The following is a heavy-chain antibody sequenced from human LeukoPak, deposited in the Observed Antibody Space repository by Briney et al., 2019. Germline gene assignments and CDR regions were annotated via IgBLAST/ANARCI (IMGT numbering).Heavy chain of an antibody. Sequence: SETLSLTCTLSGGSISSYYWSWIRQPAGKGLEWIGRIYTSGSTNYNPSLKSRVTMSVDTSKNQFSLKLSSVTAADTAVYYCARDRPLYSSSWYVGYFDYWGQGTLVTVS. CDR2: IYTSGST. V-gene: IGHV4-4*07. D-gene: IGHD6-13*01. CDR1: GGSISSYY. CDR3: ARDRPLYSSSWYVGYFDY. J-gene: IGHJ4*02.